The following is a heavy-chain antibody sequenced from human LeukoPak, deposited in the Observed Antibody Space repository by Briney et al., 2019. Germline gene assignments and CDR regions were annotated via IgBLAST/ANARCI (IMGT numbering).Heavy chain of an antibody. CDR1: GFTFSSYG. CDR2: IRYDGSNK. D-gene: IGHD2-2*02. V-gene: IGHV3-30*02. J-gene: IGHJ3*02. CDR3: AKVTRYCSSTSCYTGAFDI. Sequence: PGGSLRLSCAASGFTFSSYGMHWVRQAPGKGLEWVAFIRYDGSNKYYADSVRGRFTISRDNSKNTLYLQMNSLRAEDTAVYYCAKVTRYCSSTSCYTGAFDIWGQGTMVTVSS.